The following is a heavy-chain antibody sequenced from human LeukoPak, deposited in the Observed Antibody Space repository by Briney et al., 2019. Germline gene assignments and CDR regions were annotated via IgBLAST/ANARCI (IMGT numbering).Heavy chain of an antibody. V-gene: IGHV3-21*01. CDR2: ICSSSSYL. CDR1: GFTFSSYS. D-gene: IGHD6-13*01. Sequence: GGSLRLSCAASGFTFSSYSMNWVRQAPGKGLEWVSSICSSSSYLYYAHSVKGRFTISRDNAKNSLYLQKNRLSAEDKAVYYGAKWSAAGTGCYYYYYGLDVWGQGTTVTVSS. J-gene: IGHJ6*02. CDR3: AKWSAAGTGCYYYYYGLDV.